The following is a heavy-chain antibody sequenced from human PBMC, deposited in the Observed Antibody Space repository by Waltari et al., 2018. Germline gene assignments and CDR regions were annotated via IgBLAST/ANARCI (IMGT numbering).Heavy chain of an antibody. CDR3: ARATGYKGYFDY. D-gene: IGHD5-12*01. CDR1: GGSFSGYY. CDR2: VNHGGDT. Sequence: QVQLQGWGAGLLRPSETLSLTCAVSGGSFSGYYWSWIRQSPGKGLEWIGDVNHGGDTNDRPSLESRVTISVDRSTNQFSLKMRSVTAADTAIYYCARATGYKGYFDYWGRGTLVTVSS. J-gene: IGHJ4*02. V-gene: IGHV4-34*01.